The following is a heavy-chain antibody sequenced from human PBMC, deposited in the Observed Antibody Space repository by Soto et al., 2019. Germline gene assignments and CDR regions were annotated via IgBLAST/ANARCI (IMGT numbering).Heavy chain of an antibody. CDR1: GYTFTTYA. CDR3: ARAGDDCSTTTCYVIDY. D-gene: IGHD2-2*01. V-gene: IGHV1-3*01. Sequence: ASVKVSFKAAGYTFTTYASHWVRQAPGQRLEWMAWINAGKGNTKYSQNFQGRVTVTRDTSASTAYMELNSLRSEDTAVYYCARAGDDCSTTTCYVIDYWGQGSLVTVSS. J-gene: IGHJ4*02. CDR2: INAGKGNT.